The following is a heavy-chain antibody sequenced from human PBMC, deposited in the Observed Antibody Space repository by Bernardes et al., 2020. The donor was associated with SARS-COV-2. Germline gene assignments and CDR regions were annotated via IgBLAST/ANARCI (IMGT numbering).Heavy chain of an antibody. CDR2: ITSSGGDT. D-gene: IGHD3-22*01. CDR1: GFSLISST. CDR3: AKMGLAPGSTIGGQWLRFDY. J-gene: IGHJ4*02. Sequence: GRPLRFSCAASGFSLISSTMSWVRRAPGQGLEWISSITSSGGDTYFANSVRGRFTISRDISKNTLYLEMGSLRPDDTAIYYCAKMGLAPGSTIGGQWLRFDYWGQGAQVTVSS. V-gene: IGHV3-23*01.